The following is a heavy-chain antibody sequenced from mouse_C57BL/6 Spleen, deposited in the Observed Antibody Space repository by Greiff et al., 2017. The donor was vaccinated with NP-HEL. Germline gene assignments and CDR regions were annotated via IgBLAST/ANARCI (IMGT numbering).Heavy chain of an antibody. D-gene: IGHD1-1*01. Sequence: EVKLVESGGGLVKPGGSLKLSCAASGFTFSDYGMHWVRQAPEKGLEWVAYISSGSSTIYYADTVKGRFTISRDNAKNTLFLQMTSLRSEDTAMYYCASPLGSTYWYFDVWGTGTTVTVSS. V-gene: IGHV5-17*01. CDR1: GFTFSDYG. CDR3: ASPLGSTYWYFDV. J-gene: IGHJ1*03. CDR2: ISSGSSTI.